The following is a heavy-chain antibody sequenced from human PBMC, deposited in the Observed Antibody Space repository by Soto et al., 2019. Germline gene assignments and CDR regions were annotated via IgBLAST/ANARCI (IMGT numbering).Heavy chain of an antibody. CDR1: GGTFSSYA. CDR3: ARGAGQYDFWSGYPQTYGMDV. D-gene: IGHD3-3*01. V-gene: IGHV1-69*13. CDR2: IIPIFGTA. Sequence: AASVKVSCKASGGTFSSYAISWVRQAPGQGLEWMGGIIPIFGTANYAQKFQGRVTITADESTSTAYMELSSLRSEDTAVYYCARGAGQYDFWSGYPQTYGMDVWGQGTTVTVSS. J-gene: IGHJ6*02.